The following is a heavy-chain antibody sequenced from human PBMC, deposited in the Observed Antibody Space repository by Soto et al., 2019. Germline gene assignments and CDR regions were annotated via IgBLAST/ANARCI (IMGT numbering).Heavy chain of an antibody. V-gene: IGHV3-48*03. CDR1: GFTFSSYE. D-gene: IGHD1-1*01. J-gene: IGHJ3*01. CDR2: ISSSGGTI. Sequence: DVQLAESGGGLVQPGGALRLSCVASGFTFSSYEMNWVRQAPGKGLEWVSYISSSGGTIYYADSMRGRITISRDNAQNSLYLQMNSLPADDTAVYYCARSQTTRGFDVWGQGTVVIVSS. CDR3: ARSQTTRGFDV.